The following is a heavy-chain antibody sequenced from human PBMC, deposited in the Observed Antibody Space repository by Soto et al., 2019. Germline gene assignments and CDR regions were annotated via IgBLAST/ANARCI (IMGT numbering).Heavy chain of an antibody. Sequence: ASVKVSCTDSGYTFTGYYMHWVRQAPGQGLEWMGWINPNSGGTNYAQKFQGWVTMTRDTSISTAYMELSRLRSGDTAVYYCARGGAITIFGVVSAYGMDVWGQGTTVTVSS. CDR1: GYTFTGYY. CDR3: ARGGAITIFGVVSAYGMDV. CDR2: INPNSGGT. V-gene: IGHV1-2*04. D-gene: IGHD3-3*01. J-gene: IGHJ6*02.